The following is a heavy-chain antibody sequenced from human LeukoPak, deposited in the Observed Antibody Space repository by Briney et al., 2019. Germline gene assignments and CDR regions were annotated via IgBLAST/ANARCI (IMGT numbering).Heavy chain of an antibody. D-gene: IGHD3-9*01. V-gene: IGHV3-48*04. CDR3: ARDHYGVYYDILTALGY. CDR1: GFTFSSYS. CDR2: ISSSSSTI. Sequence: GGSLRLSCAASGFTFSSYSMNWVRQAPGKGLEWVSYISSSSSTIYYADSVKGRFTISRDNAKNSLYLQMNSLRAEDTAVYYCARDHYGVYYDILTALGYWGQGTLVTVSS. J-gene: IGHJ4*02.